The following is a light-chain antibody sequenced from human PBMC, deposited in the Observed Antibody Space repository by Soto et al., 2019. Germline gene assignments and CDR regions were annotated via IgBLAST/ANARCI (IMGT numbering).Light chain of an antibody. Sequence: QPVLTQSPSASASLGASVKLTCTLASGHTTYAIAWHQQQPEKGPRFLMKVKSDGSHIKGDGIPDRFSGSSSGAERYLTISSLQSEDEADYYCQTWGTGTIYVFGPGTKVTVL. CDR3: QTWGTGTIYV. J-gene: IGLJ1*01. CDR2: VKSDGSH. CDR1: SGHTTYA. V-gene: IGLV4-69*01.